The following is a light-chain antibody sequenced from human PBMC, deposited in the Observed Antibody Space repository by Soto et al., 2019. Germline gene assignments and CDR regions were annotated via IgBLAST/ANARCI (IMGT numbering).Light chain of an antibody. J-gene: IGKJ5*01. CDR1: QSVSSY. Sequence: TQSPSTLSASVGDRFTIYCRASQSVSSYLAWYQPKPGQAPRLLIYDASNRATGIPARFSGSGSGTDFTLTISSLEPEDFAVYYCQQRSNWPPTVGQGTRLEIK. V-gene: IGKV3-11*01. CDR2: DAS. CDR3: QQRSNWPPT.